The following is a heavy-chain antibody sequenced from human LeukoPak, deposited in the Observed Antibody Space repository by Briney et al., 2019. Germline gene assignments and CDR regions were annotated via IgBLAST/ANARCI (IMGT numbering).Heavy chain of an antibody. CDR2: IYYSGST. V-gene: IGHV4-31*03. CDR1: GGSISRGGYY. CDR3: ARSPVSSPTGHYFDY. Sequence: SETLSLTCTVSGGSISRGGYYCSWIRQHPGKGLEWIGYIYYSGSTYYNPSLKSRLTISVDTSKNQFSLKLTSVTAADTAVYYCARSPVSSPTGHYFDYWGQGTLVTVSS. D-gene: IGHD2-2*01. J-gene: IGHJ4*02.